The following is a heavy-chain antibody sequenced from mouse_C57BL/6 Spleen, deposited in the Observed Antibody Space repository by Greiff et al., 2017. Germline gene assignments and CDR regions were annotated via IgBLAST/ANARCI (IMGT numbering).Heavy chain of an antibody. J-gene: IGHJ3*01. CDR1: GFTFSSYG. CDR3: ASPTYDGYVAY. CDR2: ISSGGSYT. D-gene: IGHD2-3*01. V-gene: IGHV5-6*01. Sequence: EVKVVESGGDLVKPGGSLKLSCAASGFTFSSYGMSWVRQTPDKRLEWVATISSGGSYTYYPDSVKGRFTISRDNAKNTLYLQMSSLKSEDTAMYYCASPTYDGYVAYWGQGTLVTVSA.